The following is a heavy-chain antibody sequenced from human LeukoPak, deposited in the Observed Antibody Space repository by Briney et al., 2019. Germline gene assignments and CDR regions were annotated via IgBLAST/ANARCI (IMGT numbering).Heavy chain of an antibody. CDR1: GGSISSYY. J-gene: IGHJ5*02. V-gene: IGHV4-4*09. CDR3: ASSAFEYCSSTSCYPNWFDP. CDR2: IYTSGST. D-gene: IGHD2-2*01. Sequence: SETLSLTCTVSGGSISSYYWSWIRQPPGKGLEWIGYIYTSGSTNYTPSLKSRVTISVDTSKNQFSLKLSSVTAADTAVYYCASSAFEYCSSTSCYPNWFDPWGQGTLVTVSS.